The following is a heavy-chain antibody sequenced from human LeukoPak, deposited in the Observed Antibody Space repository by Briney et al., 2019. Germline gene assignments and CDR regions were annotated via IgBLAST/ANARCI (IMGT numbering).Heavy chain of an antibody. J-gene: IGHJ4*02. CDR1: GGSISSYY. D-gene: IGHD6-13*01. CDR3: VRSSPFFDY. Sequence: SETLSLTCTVSGGSISSYYWSWIRQPPGKGLEWIGYIYYSGSTNYNPSLKSPVTISVDTSKNQFSLKLSSVTAADTAVYYCVRSSPFFDYWGQGTLVTVSS. CDR2: IYYSGST. V-gene: IGHV4-59*01.